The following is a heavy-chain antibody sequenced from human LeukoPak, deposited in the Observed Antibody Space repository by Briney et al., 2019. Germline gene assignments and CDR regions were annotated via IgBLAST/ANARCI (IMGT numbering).Heavy chain of an antibody. CDR2: ISTSSYI. CDR1: GFTFSTYS. D-gene: IGHD2-2*01. V-gene: IGHV3-21*01. CDR3: AKRGYCSSTSCRDYYYYGMDV. Sequence: GGSLRLSCAASGFTFSTYSMNWVRQAPGKGLEWVSSISTSSYIYYADSVKGRFTSSRDNAKNSMYLQMNSLRAEETAVYYCAKRGYCSSTSCRDYYYYGMDVWGQGTTVTVSS. J-gene: IGHJ6*02.